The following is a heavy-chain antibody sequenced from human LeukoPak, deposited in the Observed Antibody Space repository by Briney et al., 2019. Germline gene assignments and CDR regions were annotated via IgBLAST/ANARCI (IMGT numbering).Heavy chain of an antibody. CDR1: GFTFSNYA. J-gene: IGHJ4*02. Sequence: GGSLRLSCAASGFTFSNYAMSWVRQAPGKGLEWVSATIGSGYNTYYADSVKGRLAISRDNSKNTLYLQMYSLRAEDTAVYYCAKVEGASKASVYWGQGALVTVSS. CDR3: AKVEGASKASVY. D-gene: IGHD1-1*01. CDR2: TIGSGYNT. V-gene: IGHV3-23*01.